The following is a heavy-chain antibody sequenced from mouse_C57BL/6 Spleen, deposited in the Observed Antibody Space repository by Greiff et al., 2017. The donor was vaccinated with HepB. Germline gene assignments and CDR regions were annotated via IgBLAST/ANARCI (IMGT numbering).Heavy chain of an antibody. J-gene: IGHJ3*01. CDR3: ARSTNDSWFAY. Sequence: VQVVESGAELARPGASVKLSCKASGYTFTSYGISWVKQRTGQGLEWIGEIYPRSGNTYYNEKFKGKATLTADKSSSTAYMELRSLTSEDSAVYFCARSTNDSWFAYWGQGTLVTVSA. V-gene: IGHV1-81*01. D-gene: IGHD2-4*01. CDR2: IYPRSGNT. CDR1: GYTFTSYG.